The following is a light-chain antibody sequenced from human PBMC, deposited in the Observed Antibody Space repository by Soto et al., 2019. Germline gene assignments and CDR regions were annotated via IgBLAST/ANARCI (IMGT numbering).Light chain of an antibody. V-gene: IGLV2-11*01. Sequence: QSALTQPRSVSGSPGQSVTISCTGTSSDVGGYNYVSWYRQHPGKAPKLMIYDVSKRPSGFPDRFSGSKSGNTASLTISGLQAEDEADYYCCSYAGSYTWVFVTGTKLTVL. CDR1: SSDVGGYNY. J-gene: IGLJ1*01. CDR3: CSYAGSYTWV. CDR2: DVS.